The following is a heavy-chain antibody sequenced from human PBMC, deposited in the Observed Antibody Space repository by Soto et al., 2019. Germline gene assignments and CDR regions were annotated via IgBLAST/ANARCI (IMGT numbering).Heavy chain of an antibody. CDR1: GFAFYYYN. V-gene: IGHV3-21*01. D-gene: IGHD7-27*01. CDR3: AREGLTNSTDYYLDL. CDR2: ISGSGIDI. Sequence: PGGSLRLSFAASGFAFYYYNMNWVRQAPGRGLEWVSSISGSGIDIHFTDSVNGRFTISSDNAKTSLYLQMDSLRPEDTAIYYFAREGLTNSTDYYLDLWGQGALVTVSS. J-gene: IGHJ4*01.